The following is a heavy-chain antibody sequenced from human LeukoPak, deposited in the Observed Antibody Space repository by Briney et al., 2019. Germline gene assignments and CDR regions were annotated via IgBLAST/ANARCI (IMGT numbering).Heavy chain of an antibody. V-gene: IGHV3-23*01. D-gene: IGHD4-11*01. CDR2: ITGSGDIT. Sequence: GVLRLSCAASGFTFSNYALSWVRQAPGKGLEWLSAITGSGDITYYADSVKGRFTVSRDISKNTLYLQMNSLRAEDTAVYYCARDQFRTVTTDAFDIWGQGTMVTVSS. CDR1: GFTFSNYA. CDR3: ARDQFRTVTTDAFDI. J-gene: IGHJ3*02.